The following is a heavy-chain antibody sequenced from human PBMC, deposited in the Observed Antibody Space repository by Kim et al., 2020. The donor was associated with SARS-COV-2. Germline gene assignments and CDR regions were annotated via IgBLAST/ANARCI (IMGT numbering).Heavy chain of an antibody. V-gene: IGHV4-34*01. D-gene: IGHD3-10*01. J-gene: IGHJ6*02. Sequence: SETLSLTCAVYGGSFSGYYWSWIRQPPGKGLEWIGEINHSGSTNYNPSLKSRVTISVDTSKNQFSLKLSSVTAADTAVYYCARGRITMVRGVFRKQFYYYYGMDVWGQGTTVTVSS. CDR1: GGSFSGYY. CDR3: ARGRITMVRGVFRKQFYYYYGMDV. CDR2: INHSGST.